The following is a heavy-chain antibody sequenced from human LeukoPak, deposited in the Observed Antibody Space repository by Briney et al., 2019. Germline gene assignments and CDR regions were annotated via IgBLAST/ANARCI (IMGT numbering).Heavy chain of an antibody. Sequence: PGGPLRLSCAASGFTFSSYGMHWVRQAPGKGLEWVAFIRYDGSNKYYADSVKGRFTISRDNSKNTLYLQMNSLRAEDTAVYYCAKDGGGSYYSYYYMDVWGKGTTVTVSS. D-gene: IGHD1-26*01. CDR1: GFTFSSYG. CDR2: IRYDGSNK. V-gene: IGHV3-30*02. CDR3: AKDGGGSYYSYYYMDV. J-gene: IGHJ6*03.